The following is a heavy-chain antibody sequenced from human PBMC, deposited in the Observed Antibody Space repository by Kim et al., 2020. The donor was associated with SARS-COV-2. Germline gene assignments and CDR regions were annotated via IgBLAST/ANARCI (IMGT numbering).Heavy chain of an antibody. V-gene: IGHV1-3*01. CDR1: GYTFTTYA. CDR3: ASLSSRGGYFDY. D-gene: IGHD6-13*01. CDR2: INAGNGNT. Sequence: ASVKVSCKASGYTFTTYAMHWVRQAPGQRLEWMGWINAGNGNTKYSQKFQGRVTITRDTSASTAYMELSSLTSEDTAVYYCASLSSRGGYFDYWGRGTLITVSS. J-gene: IGHJ4*02.